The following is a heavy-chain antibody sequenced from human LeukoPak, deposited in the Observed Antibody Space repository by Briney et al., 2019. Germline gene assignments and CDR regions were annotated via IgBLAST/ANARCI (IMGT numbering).Heavy chain of an antibody. J-gene: IGHJ4*02. CDR1: GFAFSRYR. V-gene: IGHV3-74*01. Sequence: GGSLRLSCAASGFAFSRYRMHWVRLVPGKGLVWVSRIEYDGRTINYADSVKGRFTISRDNPKNILYLQMNSLRAEDTAVYYCARGDLDYWGQGTLVTVSS. CDR2: IEYDGRTI. CDR3: ARGDLDY.